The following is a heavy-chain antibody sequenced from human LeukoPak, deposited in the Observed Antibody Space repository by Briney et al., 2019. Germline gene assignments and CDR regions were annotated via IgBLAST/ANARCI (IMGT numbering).Heavy chain of an antibody. Sequence: PSETLSLTCTVSGGSISSYYWSWIRQPPGKGLEWIGYIYYSGSTNYNPSLQSRVTISVDTSKNHFSLKLNSVTAADTTVYYCARHSRTYYDFDYWGQGTLVTVS. CDR2: IYYSGST. CDR3: ARHSRTYYDFDY. D-gene: IGHD1-26*01. CDR1: GGSISSYY. V-gene: IGHV4-59*08. J-gene: IGHJ4*02.